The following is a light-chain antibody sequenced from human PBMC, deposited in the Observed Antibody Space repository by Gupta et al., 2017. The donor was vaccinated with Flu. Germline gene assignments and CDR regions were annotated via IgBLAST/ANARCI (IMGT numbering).Light chain of an antibody. J-gene: IGKJ1*01. V-gene: IGKV3-20*01. Sequence: IVLTQSPGTLSLSPGESATLWCRSSKSVSSRYLAWYQQKPGQAPRLLIYGASNRATGIPDRFSVTGSGTDFTLTISRLEPEDLAVYYCQQYGRSPRTFGQGTKVEIK. CDR1: KSVSSRY. CDR2: GAS. CDR3: QQYGRSPRT.